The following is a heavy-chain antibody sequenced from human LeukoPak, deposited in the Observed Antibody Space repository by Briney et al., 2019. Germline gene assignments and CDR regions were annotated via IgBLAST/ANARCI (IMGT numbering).Heavy chain of an antibody. D-gene: IGHD1-26*01. Sequence: GGSLRLSCAASGFTFSSYNMNWVRQAPEKGLEWVSYISSSGSTIYYADSVKGRFTISRDNAKNSLYLQMNSLRAEDTAVYYCAREVVGASPFDYWGQGTLVTVSS. V-gene: IGHV3-48*04. CDR2: ISSSGSTI. J-gene: IGHJ4*02. CDR1: GFTFSSYN. CDR3: AREVVGASPFDY.